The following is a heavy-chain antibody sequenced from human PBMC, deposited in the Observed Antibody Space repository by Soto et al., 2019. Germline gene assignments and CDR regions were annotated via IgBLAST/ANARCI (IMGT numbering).Heavy chain of an antibody. CDR1: GYTFTGYY. V-gene: IGHV1-2*02. D-gene: IGHD3-22*01. CDR3: ARDRYYDSSGYYHGEDAFDI. J-gene: IGHJ3*02. CDR2: INPNSGGT. Sequence: QVQLVQSGAEVKKPGASVKVSCKASGYTFTGYYMHWVRQAPGQGLEWMGWINPNSGGTNYAQKFQGRVTMTRDTSISTAYMELSRLRSDDTAVYYCARDRYYDSSGYYHGEDAFDIWGQGTMVTVSS.